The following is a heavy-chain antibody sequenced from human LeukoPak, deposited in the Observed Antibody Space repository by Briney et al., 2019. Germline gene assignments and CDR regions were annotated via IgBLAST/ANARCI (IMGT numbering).Heavy chain of an antibody. D-gene: IGHD1-26*01. CDR3: ATGSYYYFDY. Sequence: PSETLSLICTVSGGSISSSSYYWGWIRQPPGKGLEWIGSIYYSGSTYYNPSLKSRVTISVDTSKNQFSLKLSSVTAADTAVYYCATGSYYYFDYWGQGTLVTVSS. J-gene: IGHJ4*02. CDR2: IYYSGST. V-gene: IGHV4-39*01. CDR1: GGSISSSSYY.